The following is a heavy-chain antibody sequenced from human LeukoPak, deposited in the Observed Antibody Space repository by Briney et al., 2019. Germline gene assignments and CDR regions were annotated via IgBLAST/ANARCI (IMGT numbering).Heavy chain of an antibody. V-gene: IGHV3-48*03. CDR2: ISSSGTTI. CDR1: GFTFSSYE. CDR3: ARVGVVVAATGNLWFDP. J-gene: IGHJ5*02. Sequence: GGSLRLSCAASGFTFSSYEMNWVRQAPGKGLEWVSYISSSGTTIYYADSVKGRFTISRDNAKNSLYLQMNSLRAEDTAVYYCARVGVVVAATGNLWFDPWGQGTLVSVSS. D-gene: IGHD2-15*01.